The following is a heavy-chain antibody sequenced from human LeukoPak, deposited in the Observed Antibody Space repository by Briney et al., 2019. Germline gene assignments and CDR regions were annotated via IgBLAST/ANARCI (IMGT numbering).Heavy chain of an antibody. D-gene: IGHD2-8*01. V-gene: IGHV4-59*01. CDR1: GGSISSYY. J-gene: IGHJ4*02. CDR3: ARAPDCTNGLCYFDY. Sequence: SETLSLTCTVSGGSISSYYWSWIRQPPGKGLEYIGYIYYNGNTNYNTSLKSRVTISVDTSKNQFSLGLSSVTAADTALYYCARAPDCTNGLCYFDYWGQGTLVTVSS. CDR2: IYYNGNT.